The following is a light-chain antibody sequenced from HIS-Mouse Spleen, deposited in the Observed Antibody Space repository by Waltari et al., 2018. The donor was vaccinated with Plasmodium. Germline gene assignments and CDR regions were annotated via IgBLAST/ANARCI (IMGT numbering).Light chain of an antibody. J-gene: IGKJ3*01. CDR3: QKYNNWSFT. CDR2: GAS. Sequence: EIVMTQSPATLSVSPGERATLSSRARQSVSSNLAWYQQKPGQAPRRLCYGASTRATGIPDRFTGSGSGTELTLTISSLQSEDFAVYYCQKYNNWSFTFGPGTKVDIK. CDR1: QSVSSN. V-gene: IGKV3-15*01.